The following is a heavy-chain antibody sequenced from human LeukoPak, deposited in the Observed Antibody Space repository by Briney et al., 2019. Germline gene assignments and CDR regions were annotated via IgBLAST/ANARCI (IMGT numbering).Heavy chain of an antibody. Sequence: PSETLSLTCTVSGGSISTSAFYWGWIRQPPGKGRDWIGSIYDSGNEFYNPSLTGRVTISADTSKNQFSLKLNSVTAADTAMYYCARRISDYYYYYMDVWGEGITVTVSS. CDR2: IYDSGNE. CDR3: ARRISDYYYYYMDV. D-gene: IGHD2/OR15-2a*01. CDR1: GGSISTSAFY. J-gene: IGHJ6*03. V-gene: IGHV4-39*01.